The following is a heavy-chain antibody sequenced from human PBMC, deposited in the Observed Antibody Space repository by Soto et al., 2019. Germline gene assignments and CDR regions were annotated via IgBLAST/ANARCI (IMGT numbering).Heavy chain of an antibody. V-gene: IGHV4-34*01. CDR3: ARGARIAAAGTSFDY. CDR1: GGSFSGYY. D-gene: IGHD6-13*01. CDR2: INHSGST. J-gene: IGHJ4*02. Sequence: SSETLSLTCAVYGGSFSGYYWSWIRQPPGKGLEWIGEINHSGSTNYNPSLKSRVTISVDTSKNQFSLKLSSVTAADTAVYYCARGARIAAAGTSFDYWGQGTLVTVSS.